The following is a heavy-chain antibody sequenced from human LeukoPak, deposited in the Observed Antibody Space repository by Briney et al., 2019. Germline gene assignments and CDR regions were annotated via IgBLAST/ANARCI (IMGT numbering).Heavy chain of an antibody. D-gene: IGHD2/OR15-2a*01. CDR3: ARGVIGTTFIDY. Sequence: ASVKVSCKASGYTFTSYDIQWVRQATGQGLEWMGWVNPNSGNTGYAQKFQGRVTMTRDTSISTAYMELSRLRSDDTAVYYCARGVIGTTFIDYWGQGTLVTVSS. CDR1: GYTFTSYD. J-gene: IGHJ4*02. CDR2: VNPNSGNT. V-gene: IGHV1-8*02.